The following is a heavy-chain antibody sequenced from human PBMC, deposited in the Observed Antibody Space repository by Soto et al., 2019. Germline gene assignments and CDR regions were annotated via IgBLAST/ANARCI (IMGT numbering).Heavy chain of an antibody. CDR2: MNAYNGDT. V-gene: IGHV1-18*01. J-gene: IGHJ4*02. CDR3: ARGGYDSGGYPFPY. Sequence: QVQLVQSGAEVKKPGASVKVSCKPSGYTFSSYGINWVRQAPGQGLEWMGWMNAYNGDTNYAQKYQGRVTMTTDTSTSTAYMGLRSLRSDDTAVYYCARGGYDSGGYPFPYWGQGTLVTASS. D-gene: IGHD3-22*01. CDR1: GYTFSSYG.